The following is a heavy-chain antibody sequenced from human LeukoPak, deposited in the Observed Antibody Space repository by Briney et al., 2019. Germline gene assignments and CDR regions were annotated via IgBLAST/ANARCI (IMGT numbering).Heavy chain of an antibody. CDR1: GFTFSSYW. J-gene: IGHJ4*02. D-gene: IGHD3-10*01. Sequence: PGGSLRPSCAASGFTFSSYWMHWVRQAPGKGLVWVSRINSDGSSTSYADSVKGRFTISRDNAKNTLCLQMNSLRAEDTAVYYCARSPGSITMPTDYFDYWGQGTLVTVSS. CDR3: ARSPGSITMPTDYFDY. CDR2: INSDGSST. V-gene: IGHV3-74*01.